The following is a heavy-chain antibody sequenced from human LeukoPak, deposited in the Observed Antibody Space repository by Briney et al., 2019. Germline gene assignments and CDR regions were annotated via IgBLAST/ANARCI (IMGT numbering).Heavy chain of an antibody. J-gene: IGHJ4*02. CDR1: GGSISSHY. V-gene: IGHV4-59*11. Sequence: SETLSLTCIVSGGSISSHYWTWIRQPPRKELEYIGYIYYSGNPNYTPSLKSRVTISVDRSKNQFSLKLTSVTAEDTAVYYCARINSGWYFDYWGQGTLVTVSS. CDR2: IYYSGNP. CDR3: ARINSGWYFDY. D-gene: IGHD6-19*01.